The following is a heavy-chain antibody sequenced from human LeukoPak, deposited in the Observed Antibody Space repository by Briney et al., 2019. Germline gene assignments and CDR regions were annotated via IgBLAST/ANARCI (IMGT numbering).Heavy chain of an antibody. J-gene: IGHJ5*02. CDR3: ARETGIAAQFDP. D-gene: IGHD6-6*01. Sequence: GASVKVSCKASGYTFTGYYMHWVRQAPGQGLEWMGRIIPIFGTANYAQKFQGRVTITTDESTSTAYMELSSLRSEDTAVYYCARETGIAAQFDPWGQGTLVTVSS. CDR2: IIPIFGTA. CDR1: GYTFTGYY. V-gene: IGHV1-69*05.